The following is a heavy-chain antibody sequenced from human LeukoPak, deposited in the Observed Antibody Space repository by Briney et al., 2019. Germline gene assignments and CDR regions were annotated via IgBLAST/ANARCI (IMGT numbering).Heavy chain of an antibody. CDR1: GYTFTSYA. D-gene: IGHD3-9*01. V-gene: IGHV1-2*02. J-gene: IGHJ4*02. CDR2: INPNSGGT. CDR3: ARVAHNYDLLTGYYPYLDYFDF. Sequence: EASVKVSCKASGYTFTSYAMNWVRQAPGQGLEWMGWINPNSGGTYYAQKFQGRVTMTRDTSISTAYMELSRLRSDDTAVFYCARVAHNYDLLTGYYPYLDYFDFWGQGTLVTVSS.